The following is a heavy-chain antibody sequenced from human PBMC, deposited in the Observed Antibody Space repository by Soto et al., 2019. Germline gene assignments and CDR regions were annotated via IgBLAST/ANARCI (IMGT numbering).Heavy chain of an antibody. J-gene: IGHJ6*02. D-gene: IGHD1-26*01. CDR3: AREGQGSGSSLYYYYGMDV. V-gene: IGHV1-69*12. CDR1: GGTFSSYA. CDR2: IIPIFGTE. Sequence: QVQLVQSGAEVKKPGSSVKVSCKASGGTFSSYAISWVRQAPGQGLEWMGGIIPIFGTENYAQKFPGSVTIHADECTSTAYMELSSLRSEDTAVYYCAREGQGSGSSLYYYYGMDVWGQGTTVTVSS.